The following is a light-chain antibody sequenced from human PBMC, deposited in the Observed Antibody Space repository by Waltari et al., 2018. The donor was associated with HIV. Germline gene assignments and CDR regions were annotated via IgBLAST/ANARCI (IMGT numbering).Light chain of an antibody. J-gene: IGKJ4*01. CDR2: GAS. CDR3: QQYNNWPLT. Sequence: DIVMTQSPATLSVSPGERATLSCRASQSANSNLAWYQQKPGQAPRLLIYGASTRSTGIPARFSGSGSGTEFTLTISSLQSEDFAVYYCQQYNNWPLTFGGGTKVEIK. V-gene: IGKV3-15*01. CDR1: QSANSN.